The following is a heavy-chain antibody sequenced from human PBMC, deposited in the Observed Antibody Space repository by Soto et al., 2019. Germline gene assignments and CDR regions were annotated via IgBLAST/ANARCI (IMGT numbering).Heavy chain of an antibody. J-gene: IGHJ4*02. CDR2: INSDGSTT. V-gene: IGHV3-74*01. D-gene: IGHD3-10*01. CDR3: ARGRGDTMGGY. Sequence: EVQLVESGGGLVQPGGSLRLSCVASGFTFSSYWMHWVRQVPGKGLVWVSRINSDGSTTSYADSVKGRFTISRDNAKITLYLQMNSLRAEDTAVYYCARGRGDTMGGYWGQGTLVTVSS. CDR1: GFTFSSYW.